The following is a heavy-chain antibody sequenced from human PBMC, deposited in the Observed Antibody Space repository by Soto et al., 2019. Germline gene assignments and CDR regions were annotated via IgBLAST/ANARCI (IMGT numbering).Heavy chain of an antibody. CDR3: ARIPGIAAAGTHR. D-gene: IGHD6-13*01. J-gene: IGHJ5*02. V-gene: IGHV1-46*01. Sequence: GASVKVSCKASGYTFTRYYIHWVRQAPGQGLEWMGIINPRGGSTNYAQKFQGRVTFTGDTSTSTAYMELSSLRSEDTAVYYCARIPGIAAAGTHRWGQGTLVTVSS. CDR1: GYTFTRYY. CDR2: INPRGGST.